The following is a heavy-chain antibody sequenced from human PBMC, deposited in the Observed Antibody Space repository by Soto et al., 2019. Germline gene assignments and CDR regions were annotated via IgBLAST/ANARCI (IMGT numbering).Heavy chain of an antibody. CDR3: ARGPWVDY. CDR2: IYYSGST. V-gene: IGHV4-39*01. D-gene: IGHD1-26*01. J-gene: IGHJ4*02. CDR1: GGSISSSSYY. Sequence: SETLSLTCTVSGGSISSSSYYWGWIRQPPGKGLEWIGSIYYSGSTYYNPSLKSRVTISVDTSKNQFSLKLSSVTAADTAVYYCARGPWVDYWGQGTLVTVSS.